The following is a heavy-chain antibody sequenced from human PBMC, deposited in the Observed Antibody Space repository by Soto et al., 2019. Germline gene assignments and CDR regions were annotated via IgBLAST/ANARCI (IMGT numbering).Heavy chain of an antibody. CDR1: GYTLTQLS. CDR2: FDPEDGET. J-gene: IGHJ5*02. V-gene: IGHV1-24*01. CDR3: ATALRNYYDSSGLPRINWFDP. Sequence: ASVNVSCKGSGYTLTQLSMHWVRQAPGKGLEWMGGFDPEDGETIYAQKFQGRVTMTEDTSTDTAYMELSSLRSEDTAVYYCATALRNYYDSSGLPRINWFDPWGQGTLVTVSS. D-gene: IGHD3-22*01.